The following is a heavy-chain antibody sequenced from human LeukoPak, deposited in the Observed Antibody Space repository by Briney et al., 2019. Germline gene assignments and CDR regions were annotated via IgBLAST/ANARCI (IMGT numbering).Heavy chain of an antibody. Sequence: PGGSLRLSCAASGFTFSSYAMSWVRQAPGKGLEWVSAISGSGGSTYYADSVKGRFTISRDNSKNTLYLQMNSLRAEDTAVYYCAKGDLYSYGYNYYFDYWGQGTLVTVSS. V-gene: IGHV3-23*01. CDR1: GFTFSSYA. D-gene: IGHD5-18*01. J-gene: IGHJ4*02. CDR2: ISGSGGST. CDR3: AKGDLYSYGYNYYFDY.